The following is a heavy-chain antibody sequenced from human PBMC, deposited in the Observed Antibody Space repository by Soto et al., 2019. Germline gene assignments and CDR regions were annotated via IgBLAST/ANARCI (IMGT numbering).Heavy chain of an antibody. J-gene: IGHJ4*02. CDR1: GGSISSSSYY. CDR3: ARHSPAISISDH. V-gene: IGHV4-39*01. Sequence: SEILSLTCTVSGGSISSSSYYWGWIRQPPGKGLEWIGSIYYSGSTYYNPSLKSRVTISVDTSKNQFSLKLSSVTAADTAVYYCARHSPAISISDHWGQGTLVTVSS. D-gene: IGHD3-3*01. CDR2: IYYSGST.